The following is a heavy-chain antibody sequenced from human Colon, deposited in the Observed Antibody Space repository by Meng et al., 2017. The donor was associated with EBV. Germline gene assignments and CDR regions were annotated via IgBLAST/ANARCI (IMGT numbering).Heavy chain of an antibody. Sequence: VQLQVSGPVLGKPSGTLSLTCGVSGVSISSNIRWTWVRQPPGKGLEWIGDIDDSGSTNYNPSLNSRISISLDKSKNHFSLKVNSVTAADTAVYYCARGKQDAWELLAYWGQGALVTVSS. CDR1: GVSISSNIR. J-gene: IGHJ4*02. CDR2: IDDSGST. CDR3: ARGKQDAWELLAY. D-gene: IGHD1-26*01. V-gene: IGHV4-4*02.